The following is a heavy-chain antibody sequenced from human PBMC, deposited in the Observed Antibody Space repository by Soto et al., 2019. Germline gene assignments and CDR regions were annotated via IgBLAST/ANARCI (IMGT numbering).Heavy chain of an antibody. D-gene: IGHD3-10*01. Sequence: PGGPLRLSCAASVFTLSSYAIGLVSQAPGKGLDWVSAISGNGISIYYEDSVKGRFTISRYNSKSTLYLQMNSLRAEYTAIYYCSKDVTSGSYYHHYYGLDVCGQGTIVTVS. CDR2: ISGNGISI. J-gene: IGHJ6*02. V-gene: IGHV3-23*01. CDR3: SKDVTSGSYYHHYYGLDV. CDR1: VFTLSSYA.